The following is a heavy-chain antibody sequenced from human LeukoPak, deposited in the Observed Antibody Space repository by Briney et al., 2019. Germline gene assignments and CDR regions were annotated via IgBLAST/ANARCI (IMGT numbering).Heavy chain of an antibody. CDR3: ARDLRYYDPSCYP. J-gene: IGHJ5*02. D-gene: IGHD3-22*01. CDR1: GYTFINYG. V-gene: IGHV1-18*01. Sequence: ASVKVSCKASGYTFINYGISWVRQAPGQGLEWMGWISAHNGNTIYAQKLQGRVTMTTDTSTSTAYMELRSLRSDDTAVYYCARDLRYYDPSCYPWGQGTLVTVSS. CDR2: ISAHNGNT.